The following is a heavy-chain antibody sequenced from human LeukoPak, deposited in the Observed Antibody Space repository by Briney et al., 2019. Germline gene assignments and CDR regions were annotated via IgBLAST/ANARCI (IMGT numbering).Heavy chain of an antibody. CDR1: GFTFRNEE. J-gene: IGHJ4*02. Sequence: PGGSLRLSCVVSGFTFRNEEMMWVRQAPGKGLEWVAYISNTGSPIHYRDSVKGRFTISRDNAQSSLFLQMNSLRPDDTAIYYCARGGNYAPFDYWGQGALVAVSS. D-gene: IGHD1-26*01. CDR3: ARGGNYAPFDY. V-gene: IGHV3-48*03. CDR2: ISNTGSPI.